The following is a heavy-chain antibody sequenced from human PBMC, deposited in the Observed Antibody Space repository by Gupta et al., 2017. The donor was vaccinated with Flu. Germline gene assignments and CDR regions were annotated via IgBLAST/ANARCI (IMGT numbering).Heavy chain of an antibody. J-gene: IGHJ4*02. V-gene: IGHV3-33*01. Sequence: QVQLVESGGGVVQPGRSLRLSCVAFGSTFSNYGMHWVGQAPGKGLEWEAVIWYDVSNKYYPDSVKGRFTIYRDNSKNTLYLQMNSLRVEDTAVYYCARDPDNSGWYGIDYWGQGTLVTVSS. CDR2: IWYDVSNK. CDR1: GSTFSNYG. CDR3: ARDPDNSGWYGIDY. D-gene: IGHD6-19*01.